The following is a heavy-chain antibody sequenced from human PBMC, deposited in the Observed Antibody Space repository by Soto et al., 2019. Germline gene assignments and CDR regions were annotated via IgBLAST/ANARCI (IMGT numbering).Heavy chain of an antibody. J-gene: IGHJ2*01. Sequence: QVQLQQWGAGPLRPLETLSLTCGVSGGSFSGYYWAWIRQSPGKGLEWIGEINDRGSINYNPSLKRRGSISIDTSKNHYPLNLGSVTAADTAVYYCARESHDILTGPPWVWYFDLWGRGTLVTVSS. CDR1: GGSFSGYY. CDR2: INDRGSI. V-gene: IGHV4-34*01. D-gene: IGHD3-9*01. CDR3: ARESHDILTGPPWVWYFDL.